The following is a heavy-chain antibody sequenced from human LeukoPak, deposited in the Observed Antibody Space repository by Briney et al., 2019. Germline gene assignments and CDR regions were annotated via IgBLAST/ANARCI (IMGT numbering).Heavy chain of an antibody. CDR2: ISGSGGST. J-gene: IGHJ4*02. CDR3: AKELYSGSYGDYGY. Sequence: GGSLRLSCAASGFTFRSYAMSWVRQAPGKGLEWVSDISGSGGSTYYADSLKGRFTISRDNSKNTLYLQMNSLRAEDTAVYYCAKELYSGSYGDYGYWGQGTLVTVSS. V-gene: IGHV3-23*01. CDR1: GFTFRSYA. D-gene: IGHD1-26*01.